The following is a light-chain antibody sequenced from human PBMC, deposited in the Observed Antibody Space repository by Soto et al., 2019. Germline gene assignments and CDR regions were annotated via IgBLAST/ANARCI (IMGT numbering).Light chain of an antibody. Sequence: QSALTQPASVSGSPGQSITISCTGTSSDVGNYKYVSWYQQHPGKAPKLMIYEVSNRPSGVSNRFSGSKSGNTASLTISGLQAEDATDYYCFSYTSSGTYVFGTATKVTVL. V-gene: IGLV2-14*03. J-gene: IGLJ1*01. CDR2: EVS. CDR1: SSDVGNYKY. CDR3: FSYTSSGTYV.